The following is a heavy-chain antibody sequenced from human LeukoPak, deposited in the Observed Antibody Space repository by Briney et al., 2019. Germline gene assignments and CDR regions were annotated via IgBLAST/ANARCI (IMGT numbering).Heavy chain of an antibody. V-gene: IGHV3-23*01. J-gene: IGHJ4*02. CDR3: AKGVDYCSGGSCPADY. CDR2: ISDDSSFT. Sequence: GGSLRLSCAASGLVFGKYAMAWVRQAPGKGLECVSIISDDSSFTYYLDSVKGRSTIFRDNSKNTLFLQMNSLRAEDTAVYYCAKGVDYCSGGSCPADYWGPGTLVTVSS. D-gene: IGHD2-15*01. CDR1: GLVFGKYA.